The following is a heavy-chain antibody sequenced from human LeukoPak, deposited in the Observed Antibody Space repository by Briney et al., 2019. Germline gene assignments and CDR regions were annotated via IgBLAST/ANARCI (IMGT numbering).Heavy chain of an antibody. Sequence: GGSLRLSCAASGFTLSSHAMHWVRQAPGKGLEWVAVISYDGSDKYYADSVKGRFTISRDNSKNTLYLQMNSLRAEDTAMYYCARDGDYYYDSSGLDYWGQGTLVTVSS. CDR1: GFTLSSHA. CDR2: ISYDGSDK. J-gene: IGHJ4*02. D-gene: IGHD3-22*01. V-gene: IGHV3-30*04. CDR3: ARDGDYYYDSSGLDY.